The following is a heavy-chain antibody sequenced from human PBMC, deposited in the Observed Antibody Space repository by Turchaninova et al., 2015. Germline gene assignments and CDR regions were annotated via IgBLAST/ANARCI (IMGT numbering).Heavy chain of an antibody. D-gene: IGHD6-25*01. Sequence: QVQQVEFGGGVVQPGGSLRLACAASGFTWSVDGVHWVRQAPGKGLEWVTFILCDETEKHYVDSGKGRFTISRDKSKNTLYLHLNSLRVEDTALYYCVKDSEPGEASSGIFDSWGQGTLVTVSS. V-gene: IGHV3-30*02. CDR1: GFTWSVDG. CDR3: VKDSEPGEASSGIFDS. CDR2: ILCDETEK. J-gene: IGHJ4*02.